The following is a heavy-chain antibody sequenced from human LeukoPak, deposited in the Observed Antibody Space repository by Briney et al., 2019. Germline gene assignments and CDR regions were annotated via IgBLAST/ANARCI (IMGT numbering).Heavy chain of an antibody. V-gene: IGHV5-51*01. CDR2: IYPGDSAT. J-gene: IGHJ4*02. CDR3: ARRPINIRLRYFDY. CDR1: GYSFTSYW. D-gene: IGHD1-1*01. Sequence: GESLKISCKGSGYSFTSYWIGWVRQLPGKGLGWMGIIYPGDSATRYSPSFQGQVTISADKSISTAYLQWSSLKASDTAMYYCARRPINIRLRYFDYWGQGTLVTVSS.